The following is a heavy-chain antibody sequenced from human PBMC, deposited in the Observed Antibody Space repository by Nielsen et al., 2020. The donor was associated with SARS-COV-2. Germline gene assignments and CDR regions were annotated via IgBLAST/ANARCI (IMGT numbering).Heavy chain of an antibody. V-gene: IGHV3-21*01. CDR1: GFTFSSYS. J-gene: IGHJ4*02. Sequence: GGSLRLSCAASGFTFSSYSMNWVRQAPGKGLEWVSSISSSSSHIYYADSVKGRFTISRDNAKNSLYLQMNSLRAEDTAVYYCAGEVPGTTGTELFDYWGQGTLVTVSS. CDR2: ISSSSSHI. CDR3: AGEVPGTTGTELFDY. D-gene: IGHD1-1*01.